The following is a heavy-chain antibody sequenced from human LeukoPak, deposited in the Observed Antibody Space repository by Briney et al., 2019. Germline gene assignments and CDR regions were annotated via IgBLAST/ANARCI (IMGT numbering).Heavy chain of an antibody. J-gene: IGHJ4*02. V-gene: IGHV3-7*01. CDR2: IRKDGGDV. D-gene: IGHD3-10*01. Sequence: GGSLRLSCVGSGLSLGNYWMDWVRQAPGKGLEWVANIRKDGGDVHYVDSVKGRFTISRDNAKNSVYLQMHRLRAEDTAVYYCARDAFGDFSYWGQGILVTVSS. CDR1: GLSLGNYW. CDR3: ARDAFGDFSY.